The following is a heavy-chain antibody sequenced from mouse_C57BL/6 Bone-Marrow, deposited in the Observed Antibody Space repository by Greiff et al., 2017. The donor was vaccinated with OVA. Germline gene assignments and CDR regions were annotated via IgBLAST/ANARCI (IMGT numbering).Heavy chain of an antibody. CDR1: GYTFTSYW. J-gene: IGHJ4*01. CDR2: IHPNSGST. V-gene: IGHV1-64*01. CDR3: ALIPYYAMDY. Sequence: QVQLKESGAELVKPGASVKLSCKASGYTFTSYWMHWVKQRPGQGLEWIGMIHPNSGSTNYNEKFKSKATLTVDKSSSTAYMQLSSLTSEDCGVYYCALIPYYAMDYWGQGTSVTVSS.